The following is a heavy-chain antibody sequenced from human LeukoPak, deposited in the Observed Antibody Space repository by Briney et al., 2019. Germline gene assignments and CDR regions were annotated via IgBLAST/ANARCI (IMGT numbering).Heavy chain of an antibody. V-gene: IGHV3-30*02. J-gene: IGHJ6*03. Sequence: QAGGSLRLSCAASGFTFSSYGMHWVRQAPGKGLEWVAFIRYDGSNKYYADSVKGRFTISRDNSKNTLYLQMNSLRAEDTAVYYCAKGGTDYYYYYMDVWGKGTTVTVSS. CDR2: IRYDGSNK. CDR1: GFTFSSYG. CDR3: AKGGTDYYYYYMDV.